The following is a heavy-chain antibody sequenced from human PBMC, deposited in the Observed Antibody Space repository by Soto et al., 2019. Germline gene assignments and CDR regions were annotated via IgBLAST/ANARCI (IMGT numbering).Heavy chain of an antibody. D-gene: IGHD6-19*01. J-gene: IGHJ4*02. CDR1: GGSISSSNW. V-gene: IGHV4-4*02. Sequence: SETLSLTCAVSGGSISSSNWWSWVRQPPGKGLEWIGEIYHSGSTNYNPSLKSRVTISVDKSKNQFSLKLSSVTAADTAVYYCAVGIAVAGTVGYYFDYWGQGTLVTVPS. CDR3: AVGIAVAGTVGYYFDY. CDR2: IYHSGST.